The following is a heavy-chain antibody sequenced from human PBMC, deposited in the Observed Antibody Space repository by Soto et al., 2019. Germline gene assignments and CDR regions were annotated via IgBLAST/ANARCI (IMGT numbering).Heavy chain of an antibody. J-gene: IGHJ4*02. CDR2: IIPILGIA. CDR3: AKDLAAAGTISRYFDY. V-gene: IGHV1-69*04. CDR1: GGTFSSYT. Sequence: SSVKVSCGPSGGTFSSYTIRWVRPAPGQGLERKGRIIPILGIAHYAQKLQGRVTITADKSTSTAYMDLSSLRSEATAAYYCAKDLAAAGTISRYFDYWGQGTLVTVSS. D-gene: IGHD6-13*01.